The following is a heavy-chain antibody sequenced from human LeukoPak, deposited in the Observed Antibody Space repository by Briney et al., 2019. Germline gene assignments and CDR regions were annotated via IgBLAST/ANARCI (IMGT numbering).Heavy chain of an antibody. Sequence: PSETLSLTCAVYGGSFSGYYWSWIRQPPGKGLEWIGEINHSGSTNYNPSLKSRVTISVDTSKNQFSLKLSSVTAADTAVYYCARGRDDYVWGSYRYTAPRNLDYWGQGTLVTVSS. CDR3: ARGRDDYVWGSYRYTAPRNLDY. CDR1: GGSFSGYY. CDR2: INHSGST. J-gene: IGHJ4*02. D-gene: IGHD3-16*02. V-gene: IGHV4-34*01.